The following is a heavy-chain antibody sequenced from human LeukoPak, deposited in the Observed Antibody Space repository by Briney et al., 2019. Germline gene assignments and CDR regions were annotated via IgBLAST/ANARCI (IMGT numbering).Heavy chain of an antibody. Sequence: ASVKVSCKASGYTFTRDAMNWVRQAPGQGFEWMGWINTNTRNPTYAQDFTGRFAFSLDTSVSTAYLRISSLKAEDTAVYYCARGGGNGIVWGQGTTVTVSS. J-gene: IGHJ6*02. CDR1: GYTFTRDA. CDR2: INTNTRNP. V-gene: IGHV7-4-1*02. D-gene: IGHD2-15*01. CDR3: ARGGGNGIV.